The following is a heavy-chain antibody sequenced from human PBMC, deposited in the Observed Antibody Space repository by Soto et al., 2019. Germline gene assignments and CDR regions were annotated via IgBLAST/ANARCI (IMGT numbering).Heavy chain of an antibody. D-gene: IGHD3-3*01. J-gene: IGHJ6*03. CDR2: IYYSGST. CDR1: GGSISSYY. V-gene: IGHV4-59*08. Sequence: SATLSLTCTVSGGSISSYYWSWIRQPPGKGLEWIGYIYYSGSTNYNPSLKSRVTLSVDTSKNQFSLKLSSVTAADTAVYYCARRVRFLEWLVMDVWGKGTTVTVSS. CDR3: ARRVRFLEWLVMDV.